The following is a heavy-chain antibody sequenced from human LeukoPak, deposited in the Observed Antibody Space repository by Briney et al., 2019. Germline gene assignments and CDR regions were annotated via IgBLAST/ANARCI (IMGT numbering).Heavy chain of an antibody. CDR3: ARYQTPIVAAGSRYAFDI. D-gene: IGHD6-13*01. CDR1: GGSISSYY. V-gene: IGHV4-59*01. Sequence: SETLSLTCIVSGGSISSYYWSWIRQPPGKGLEWIGYIYYSGSTNYNPSLKSRVTISVDTSKNQFSLKLSSVTAADTAVYYCARYQTPIVAAGSRYAFDIWGQGTMVTVSP. J-gene: IGHJ3*02. CDR2: IYYSGST.